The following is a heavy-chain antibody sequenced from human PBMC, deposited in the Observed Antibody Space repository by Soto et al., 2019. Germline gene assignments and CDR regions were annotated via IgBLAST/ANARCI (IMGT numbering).Heavy chain of an antibody. Sequence: GGSLRLSCAASGFTFSSYGMHWVRQAPGKGLEWVAVISYDGSNKYYADSVKGRFTISRDNSKNTLYLQMNSLRAEDTAVYYCAKDLGAVTTLARYYGMDVWGQGTTVTVSS. CDR3: AKDLGAVTTLARYYGMDV. D-gene: IGHD4-4*01. J-gene: IGHJ6*02. V-gene: IGHV3-30*18. CDR1: GFTFSSYG. CDR2: ISYDGSNK.